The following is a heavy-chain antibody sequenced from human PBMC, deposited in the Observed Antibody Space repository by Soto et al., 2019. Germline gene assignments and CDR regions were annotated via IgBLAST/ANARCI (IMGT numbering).Heavy chain of an antibody. J-gene: IGHJ6*03. Sequence: LTCTVSGGSISSGGYYWSWIRQHPGKGLEWIGYIYYSGSTYYNPSLKSRVTISVDTSKNQFSLKLSSVAAADTAVYXXXXXXXXXSXXYXXLAVWXXGTKVTVSS. CDR3: XXXXXXXSXXYXXLAV. CDR2: IYYSGST. CDR1: GGSISSGGYY. V-gene: IGHV4-31*03.